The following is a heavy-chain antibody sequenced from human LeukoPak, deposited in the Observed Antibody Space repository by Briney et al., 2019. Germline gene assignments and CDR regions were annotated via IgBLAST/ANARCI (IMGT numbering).Heavy chain of an antibody. CDR1: GYTLTELS. D-gene: IGHD3-22*01. J-gene: IGHJ5*02. V-gene: IGHV1-24*01. CDR3: ATSVYGSSAQGWFDP. CDR2: FDPEDGET. Sequence: GASVKVSCKVSGYTLTELSMHWVRQAPGKGLEWMGGFDPEDGETIYAQKFQGRVTMTEDTSTDTAYMELSSLRSEDTAVYYCATSVYGSSAQGWFDPWGQGTLVTVSS.